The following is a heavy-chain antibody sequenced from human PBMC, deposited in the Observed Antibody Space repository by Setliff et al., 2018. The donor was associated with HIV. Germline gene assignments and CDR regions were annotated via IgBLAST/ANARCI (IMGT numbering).Heavy chain of an antibody. Sequence: SETLSLTCTVSGGSISSHYWSWIRQPPGKGLEWIGYIYYTGSTYYNPSLESRVTMSVDTSKNQFSLKLKFVTAADTAIYYCTRGRTDTAMAHDYWGQGTPVTVST. CDR1: GGSISSHY. D-gene: IGHD5-18*01. V-gene: IGHV4-59*11. J-gene: IGHJ4*02. CDR2: IYYTGST. CDR3: TRGRTDTAMAHDY.